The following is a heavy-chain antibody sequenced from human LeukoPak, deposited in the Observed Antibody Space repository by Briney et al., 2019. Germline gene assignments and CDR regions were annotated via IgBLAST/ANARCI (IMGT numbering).Heavy chain of an antibody. CDR2: IYTSGST. CDR3: ARPSSHVVWFDP. Sequence: SETLSLTCTVSGGSISYYYWTWIRQPAGKGLEWIGRIYTSGSTNYNPSLKSRVTMSVDTSKNQFSLKLTSVTAADTAVYYCARPSSHVVWFDPWGQGTLVTVSS. V-gene: IGHV4-4*07. CDR1: GGSISYYY. D-gene: IGHD6-6*01. J-gene: IGHJ5*02.